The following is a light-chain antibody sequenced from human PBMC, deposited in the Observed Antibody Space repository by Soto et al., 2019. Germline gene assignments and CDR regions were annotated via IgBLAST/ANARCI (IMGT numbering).Light chain of an antibody. Sequence: DVQMTQSPSSLSASVGDRVTITCRSSQSIGDYLNWYQHKPGEAPKLLIYAASSLQSGVPSRFSGSGSGTDFTLTITSLQPEDFATYYGQQSHSTPTITFGQGTRLEIK. J-gene: IGKJ5*01. CDR3: QQSHSTPTIT. CDR1: QSIGDY. CDR2: AAS. V-gene: IGKV1-39*01.